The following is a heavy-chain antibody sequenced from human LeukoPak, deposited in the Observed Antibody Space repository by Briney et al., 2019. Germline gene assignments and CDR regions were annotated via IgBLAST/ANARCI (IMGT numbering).Heavy chain of an antibody. CDR2: ISWNSGSI. Sequence: GGSLRLSCAASGFTFDDYAMHWVRQAPGKGLEWASGISWNSGSIGYADSVKGRFTISRDNAKNSLYLQMNSLRAEDTALYYCAKDLGDILTGYLSNYYYGMDVWGQGTTVTVSS. CDR3: AKDLGDILTGYLSNYYYGMDV. V-gene: IGHV3-9*01. D-gene: IGHD3-9*01. J-gene: IGHJ6*02. CDR1: GFTFDDYA.